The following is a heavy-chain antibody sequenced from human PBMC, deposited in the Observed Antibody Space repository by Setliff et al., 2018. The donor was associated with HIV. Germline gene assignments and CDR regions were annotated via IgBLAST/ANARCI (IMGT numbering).Heavy chain of an antibody. V-gene: IGHV4-4*09. D-gene: IGHD1-1*01. Sequence: PSETLSLTCTVSGGSITRYYWSWIRQSPGKGLEWIGYIYISGSTDYSPSLKSRVTISTDTSKNQVSLKLTSVTAADAAVYYCARKDWTVAAVEYWGQGTRVTVSS. CDR3: ARKDWTVAAVEY. J-gene: IGHJ4*02. CDR1: GGSITRYY. CDR2: IYISGST.